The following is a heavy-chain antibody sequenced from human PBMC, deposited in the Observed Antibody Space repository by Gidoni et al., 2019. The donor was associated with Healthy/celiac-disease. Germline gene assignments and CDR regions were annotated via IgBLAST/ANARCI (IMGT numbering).Heavy chain of an antibody. CDR3: ARGTDYGDYVTPFDY. CDR1: GGSISRGSYY. D-gene: IGHD4-17*01. CDR2: IYTSGST. Sequence: QVQLQESGPGLVKPSQTLSLTCTVSGGSISRGSYYWSWIRQPAGKGREWIGRIYTSGSTNYNPSLKSRVNISVDTSKNQFSLKLSSVTAADTAVYYCARGTDYGDYVTPFDYWGQGTLVTVSS. J-gene: IGHJ4*02. V-gene: IGHV4-61*02.